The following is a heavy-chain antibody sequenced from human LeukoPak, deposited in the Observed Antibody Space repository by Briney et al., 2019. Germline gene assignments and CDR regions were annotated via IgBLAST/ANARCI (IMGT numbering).Heavy chain of an antibody. CDR2: IIPIFGTA. J-gene: IGHJ5*02. Sequence: SVKVSCKASGDTFSSCAISWVRQAPGQGLEWMGGIIPIFGTANYAQKFQGRVTITADESTSTAYMELSSLRSEDTAVYYCARGAQRFLEWDNWFDPWGQGTLVTVSS. CDR3: ARGAQRFLEWDNWFDP. CDR1: GDTFSSCA. V-gene: IGHV1-69*01. D-gene: IGHD3-3*01.